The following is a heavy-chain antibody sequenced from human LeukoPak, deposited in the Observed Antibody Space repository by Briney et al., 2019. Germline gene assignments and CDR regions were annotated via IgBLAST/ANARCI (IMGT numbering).Heavy chain of an antibody. Sequence: SETLSLTCSVSGGSVSSSSYYWGWIRQPPGKGLEWIGSIYYSGSTYYNPSLKSRVTISIDTSKNQFSLKLSSVTAADTAMYYCARVRPGSFPRFDPWGQGTLVTVSS. CDR3: ARVRPGSFPRFDP. J-gene: IGHJ5*02. CDR1: GGSVSSSSYY. CDR2: IYYSGST. V-gene: IGHV4-39*07. D-gene: IGHD3-10*01.